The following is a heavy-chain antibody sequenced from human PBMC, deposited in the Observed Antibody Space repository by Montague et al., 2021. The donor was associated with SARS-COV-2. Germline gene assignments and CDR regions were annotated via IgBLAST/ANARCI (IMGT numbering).Heavy chain of an antibody. D-gene: IGHD3-3*01. CDR1: GDSITSKTHY. Sequence: TLSLTCTVSGDSITSKTHYWDWVRQPAGKGLEWIGRLSTSGATNFNPSLKSRLTISRDTSKNEFYLKLSSVTAADTAVYYCARDSPHFDFCRGEYGDKYYMDIWGKGTTVTVS. CDR3: ARDSPHFDFCRGEYGDKYYMDI. V-gene: IGHV4-61*02. CDR2: LSTSGAT. J-gene: IGHJ6*03.